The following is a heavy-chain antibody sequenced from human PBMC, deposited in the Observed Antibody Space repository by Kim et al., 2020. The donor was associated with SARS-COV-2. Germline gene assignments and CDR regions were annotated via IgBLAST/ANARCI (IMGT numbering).Heavy chain of an antibody. J-gene: IGHJ4*02. CDR2: IYSGGST. V-gene: IGHV3-53*01. CDR3: ARRHKQLLVGGYYFDY. D-gene: IGHD6-19*01. Sequence: GGSLRLSCAASGFTVSSNYMSWVRQAPGKGLEWVSVIYSGGSTYYADSVKGRFTISRDNSKNTRYLQMNSLIAEDTAVYYCARRHKQLLVGGYYFDYCGQGTLVTVTS. CDR1: GFTVSSNY.